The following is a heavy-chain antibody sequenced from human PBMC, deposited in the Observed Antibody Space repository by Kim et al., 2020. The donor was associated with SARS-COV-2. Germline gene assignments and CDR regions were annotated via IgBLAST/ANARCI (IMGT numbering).Heavy chain of an antibody. J-gene: IGHJ4*02. CDR3: ARDHSYSGYDGLDY. Sequence: GGSLRLSCAASGFTFSSYSMNWVRQAPGKGLEWVSYISSSSSTIYYADSVKGRFTISRDNAKNSLYLQMNSLRDEDTAVYYCARDHSYSGYDGLDYWGQGPLVTVPS. CDR2: ISSSSSTI. D-gene: IGHD5-12*01. CDR1: GFTFSSYS. V-gene: IGHV3-48*02.